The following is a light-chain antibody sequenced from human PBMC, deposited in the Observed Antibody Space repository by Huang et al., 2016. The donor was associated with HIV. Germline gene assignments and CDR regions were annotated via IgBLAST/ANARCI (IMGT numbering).Light chain of an antibody. V-gene: IGKV1-9*01. Sequence: IQLTQSPSPLSASVRDPVTITCRASQGISSSLAWYQQQPGKAPYLLVYAASTLRGGGPSRFGGSGSGTEYTLTISSLQPEDVAAYYCQQLSSYPLTFGGGTRVEIK. J-gene: IGKJ4*01. CDR1: QGISSS. CDR3: QQLSSYPLT. CDR2: AAS.